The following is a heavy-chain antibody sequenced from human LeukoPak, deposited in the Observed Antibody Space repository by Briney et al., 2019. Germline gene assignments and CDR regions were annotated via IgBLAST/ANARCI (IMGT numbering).Heavy chain of an antibody. CDR1: GFSFSNSW. V-gene: IGHV3-74*01. D-gene: IGHD3-3*01. CDR3: ASDPYLANFWSGYPHY. CDR2: INSDGTTT. J-gene: IGHJ4*02. Sequence: PRGSLRLSCAASGFSFSNSWMHWVRQAPGKGLVWVSRINSDGTTTYYADSVKGRFTISRDNAKNTLFLQMNSLRPEDTALYYCASDPYLANFWSGYPHYWGQGPLDTVSS.